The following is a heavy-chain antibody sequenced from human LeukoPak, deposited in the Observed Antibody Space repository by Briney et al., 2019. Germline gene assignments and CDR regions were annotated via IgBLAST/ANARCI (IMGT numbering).Heavy chain of an antibody. CDR2: ISSSSSAM. J-gene: IGHJ4*02. Sequence: GGSLRLSCAASGFTFSSYSMSWVRQAPGKGLEWVSYISSSSSAMYYADSMKGRFTISRDNAKNSLYLQMNNLRDEDTAVYYCARGSGNSFDYWGQGTLVTVSS. CDR1: GFTFSSYS. V-gene: IGHV3-48*02. D-gene: IGHD3-10*01. CDR3: ARGSGNSFDY.